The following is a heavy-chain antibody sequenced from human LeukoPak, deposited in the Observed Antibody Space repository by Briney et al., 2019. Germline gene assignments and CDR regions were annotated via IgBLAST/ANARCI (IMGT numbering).Heavy chain of an antibody. CDR2: IYYSGST. Sequence: SETLSLTCAVYGGSFSGYYWSWIRQPPGKGLEWIGSIYYSGSTYYNPSLKSRVTISVDTSKNQFSLKLSSVTAADTAVYYCARAAIAAAGWYNWFDPWGQGTLVTVSS. J-gene: IGHJ5*02. V-gene: IGHV4-34*01. CDR1: GGSFSGYY. D-gene: IGHD6-13*01. CDR3: ARAAIAAAGWYNWFDP.